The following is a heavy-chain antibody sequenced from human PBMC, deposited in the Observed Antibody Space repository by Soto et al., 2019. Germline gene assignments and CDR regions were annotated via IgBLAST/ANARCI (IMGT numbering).Heavy chain of an antibody. CDR1: GFTFSDYS. Sequence: EVQLVESGGGLVQPGGSLRLSCAASGFTFSDYSMNWVRQAPGKGLEWVSYISSSSSTIYYADSVKGRFTISRDNAKNSLYLQMNSLRDEDTAVYYCARDRYTSGRGWFDPWGQGTLVTVSS. D-gene: IGHD6-19*01. J-gene: IGHJ5*02. CDR3: ARDRYTSGRGWFDP. V-gene: IGHV3-48*02. CDR2: ISSSSSTI.